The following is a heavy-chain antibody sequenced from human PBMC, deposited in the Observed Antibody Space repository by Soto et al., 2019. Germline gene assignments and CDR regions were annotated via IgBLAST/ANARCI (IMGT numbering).Heavy chain of an antibody. CDR1: GLPVSSGYY. Sequence: QVQLQESGPGLVKPSETLSLTCSVSGLPVSSGYYWDWIRQTPGKGLEWIGNIYHGGITHYNPPLRSRLTRSRDTSKNRFSLKLTSVTAADTALYYCARTVLFVDWFDPWGQGMLVIVS. V-gene: IGHV4-38-2*02. CDR2: IYHGGIT. D-gene: IGHD2-15*01. J-gene: IGHJ5*02. CDR3: ARTVLFVDWFDP.